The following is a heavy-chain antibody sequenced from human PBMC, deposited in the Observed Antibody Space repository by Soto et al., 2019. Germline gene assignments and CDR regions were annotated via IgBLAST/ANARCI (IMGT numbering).Heavy chain of an antibody. CDR3: ARQGYMDV. V-gene: IGHV4-39*01. CDR1: GGSISSSSYY. Sequence: SETLSLTCTVSGGSISSSSYYGGWIRQPPGKGLEWIGSIYYSGSTYYNPSLKSRVTISVDTSKNQFSLKLSSVTAADTAVYYCARQGYMDVWGKGTTVTVSS. J-gene: IGHJ6*03. CDR2: IYYSGST.